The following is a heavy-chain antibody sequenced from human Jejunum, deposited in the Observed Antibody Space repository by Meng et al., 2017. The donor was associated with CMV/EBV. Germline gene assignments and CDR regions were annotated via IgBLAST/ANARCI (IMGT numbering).Heavy chain of an antibody. D-gene: IGHD3-22*01. Sequence: TVSSNYMSWFRQAPGKGLEWVSVIYSAGTTYYADSVKGRFTISRDNSKNTLYLQMNSLRPEDTGVYYCARRKYDSGDYYHHAFDIWGQGTLVTVSS. J-gene: IGHJ3*02. CDR2: IYSAGTT. V-gene: IGHV3-66*02. CDR1: TVSSNY. CDR3: ARRKYDSGDYYHHAFDI.